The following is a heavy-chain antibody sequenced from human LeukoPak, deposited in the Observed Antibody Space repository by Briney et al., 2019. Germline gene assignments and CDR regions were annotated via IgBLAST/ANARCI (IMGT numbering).Heavy chain of an antibody. CDR1: GDSISSYY. V-gene: IGHV4-59*01. J-gene: IGHJ4*02. CDR3: ARWNEGLDY. CDR2: IYNGGIT. D-gene: IGHD1-1*01. Sequence: SETLSLTCIVPGDSISSYYWSWIRQPPGKGLEWIAYIYNGGITDYNRSLQSRVTVSLDTSKNQFSLKVTSVTAADTAVYYCARWNEGLDYWGQGSLVTVSS.